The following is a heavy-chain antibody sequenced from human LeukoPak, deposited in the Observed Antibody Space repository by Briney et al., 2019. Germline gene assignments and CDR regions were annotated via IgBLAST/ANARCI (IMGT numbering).Heavy chain of an antibody. V-gene: IGHV4-39*01. CDR2: IYYSGGT. CDR3: AGTHGQWELRHSNFDY. D-gene: IGHD1-7*01. Sequence: SETLSLTCTVSGGSISSSSHYWGWIRQSPEKGLEWIGNIYYSGGTYYNPSLKSRVTISVDTSRNQFSLKLTSVTAADTAVYYCAGTHGQWELRHSNFDYWGQGTLVTVSS. CDR1: GGSISSSSHY. J-gene: IGHJ4*02.